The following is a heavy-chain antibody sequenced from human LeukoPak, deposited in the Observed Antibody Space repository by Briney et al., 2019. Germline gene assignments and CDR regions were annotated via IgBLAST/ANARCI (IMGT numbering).Heavy chain of an antibody. CDR2: ISSSGTII. V-gene: IGHV3-48*03. Sequence: GGSLRLSCAASGFIFSSYEMSWVRQAPGKGLEWVSYISSSGTIIYYADSVKGRFTISRDYAKNSLYLQMNSLRAEDTAVYYCARESGSATWYYGMDVWGQGTTVTVSS. D-gene: IGHD1-1*01. J-gene: IGHJ6*02. CDR3: ARESGSATWYYGMDV. CDR1: GFIFSSYE.